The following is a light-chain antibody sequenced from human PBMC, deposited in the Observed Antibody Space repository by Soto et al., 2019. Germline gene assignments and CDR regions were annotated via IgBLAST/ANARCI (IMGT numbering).Light chain of an antibody. Sequence: QSVLTQPASVSGSPGQSITISCTGTSSDVGTYNLVSLYQQHPGKAPKLMLYEGSKRPSGVSNRFSGSNSGNTASLTISGLQAEDEADYYCCSYAAGSAPYVFGTGTKVTVL. CDR3: CSYAAGSAPYV. CDR2: EGS. CDR1: SSDVGTYNL. V-gene: IGLV2-23*01. J-gene: IGLJ1*01.